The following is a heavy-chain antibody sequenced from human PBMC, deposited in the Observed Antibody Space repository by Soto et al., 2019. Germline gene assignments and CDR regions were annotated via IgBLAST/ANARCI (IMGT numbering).Heavy chain of an antibody. J-gene: IGHJ6*02. V-gene: IGHV5-51*01. CDR3: ARRSRTNYYYYGMDV. CDR1: GYSFTSYW. Sequence: GESLKISCKGSGYSFTSYWIGWVRQMPGKGLEWMGIIYPGDSDTRYSPSFQGQVTTSADKSISTAYLQWSSLKASDTAMYYCARRSRTNYYYYGMDVWGQGTTVTVSS. CDR2: IYPGDSDT.